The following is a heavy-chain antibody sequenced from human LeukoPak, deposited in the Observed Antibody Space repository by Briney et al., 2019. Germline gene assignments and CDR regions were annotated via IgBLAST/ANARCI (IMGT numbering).Heavy chain of an antibody. J-gene: IGHJ4*02. V-gene: IGHV3-23*01. CDR1: GFTFSSYA. D-gene: IGHD5-12*01. CDR2: IGGSDGNT. Sequence: GGSRRLSCAASGFTFSSYAMSWVRQAPGMGLQWVSAIGGSDGNTYYADSVKGRFTISRDNSKNSLYLQINSLRADDTAVYYCAKVQYSDYDMNFDSWGQGTLVTDSS. CDR3: AKVQYSDYDMNFDS.